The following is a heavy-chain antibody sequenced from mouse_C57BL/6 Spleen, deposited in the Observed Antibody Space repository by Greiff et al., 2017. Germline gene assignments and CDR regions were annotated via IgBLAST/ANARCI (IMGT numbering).Heavy chain of an antibody. J-gene: IGHJ4*01. CDR2: IHPNSGST. V-gene: IGHV1-64*01. Sequence: QVQLQQPGAELVKPGASVKLSCKASGYTFTSYWMRWVKQRPGQGLEWIGMIHPNSGSTNYNEKFKSKATLTVDKSSSTAYMQRSSLTSEDSAVYYCARETGTEAMDYWGQGTSVTVSS. CDR3: ARETGTEAMDY. CDR1: GYTFTSYW. D-gene: IGHD4-1*01.